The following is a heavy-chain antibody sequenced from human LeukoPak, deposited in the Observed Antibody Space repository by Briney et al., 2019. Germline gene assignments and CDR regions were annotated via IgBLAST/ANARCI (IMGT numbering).Heavy chain of an antibody. CDR2: IGGSGDKT. Sequence: GGSLRLSCAASGFTFNRNAISWVRQAPGKGLEWVSTIGGSGDKTFYADSVKGRFTISRDNSKNMVHLQMNSLTGEDTAIYYCVRRGDASSGWGDNDFWGQGALVTVSS. J-gene: IGHJ4*02. CDR1: GFTFNRNA. V-gene: IGHV3-23*01. D-gene: IGHD6-19*01. CDR3: VRRGDASSGWGDNDF.